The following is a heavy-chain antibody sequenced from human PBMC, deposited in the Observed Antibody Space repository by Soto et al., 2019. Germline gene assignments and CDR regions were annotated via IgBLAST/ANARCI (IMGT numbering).Heavy chain of an antibody. V-gene: IGHV3-21*01. Sequence: GGSLRLSCAASGFTFSSYSMNWVRQAPGKGLEWVSSISSSSSYIYYADSVKGRFTISRDNAKNSLNLQMNSLRAEDTAVYYCARDMAPWNWFDPWGQGTLVTVSS. CDR2: ISSSSSYI. CDR1: GFTFSSYS. CDR3: ARDMAPWNWFDP. J-gene: IGHJ5*02. D-gene: IGHD3-10*01.